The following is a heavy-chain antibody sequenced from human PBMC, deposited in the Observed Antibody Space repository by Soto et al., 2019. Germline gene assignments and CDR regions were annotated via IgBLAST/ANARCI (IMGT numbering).Heavy chain of an antibody. J-gene: IGHJ4*02. V-gene: IGHV3-74*01. D-gene: IGHD2-21*01. Sequence: PGGSLRLSCATSGFTFKSYWMHWVRQAPGKGLVWVSGINSDGSATIYADSVKGRFTISRDNAKNTLYLQMDSLSAEDTAVYHCVRAAPYCGGFICFDYWGQGALVTVSS. CDR1: GFTFKSYW. CDR3: VRAAPYCGGFICFDY. CDR2: INSDGSAT.